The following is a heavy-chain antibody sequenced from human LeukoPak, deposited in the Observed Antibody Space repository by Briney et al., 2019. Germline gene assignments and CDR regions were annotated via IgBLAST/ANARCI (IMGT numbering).Heavy chain of an antibody. CDR1: GFTFSSFW. J-gene: IGHJ4*02. V-gene: IGHV3-74*01. D-gene: IGHD5-18*01. CDR2: INSDGSST. CDR3: ARDAGLWVRDY. Sequence: SGGSLRLSCAASGFTFSSFWMHWVRQAPGKGLVWVSRINSDGSSTTYADSVKGRFTISRDNAKNTLYLQMNSLRAEDTAVYYCARDAGLWVRDYWGQGTLVTVSS.